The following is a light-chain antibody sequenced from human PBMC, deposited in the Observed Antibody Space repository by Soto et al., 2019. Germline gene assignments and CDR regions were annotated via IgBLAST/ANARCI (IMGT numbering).Light chain of an antibody. CDR1: SSDVGGYHY. CDR2: EVS. Sequence: QSALTQPASVSGSPGQSITISCTGTSSDVGGYHYVSWYQQHPGKAPKLMIYEVSNRPSGISNRFSGSKSGNTASLTISGLQAEDEADYYRSSYTNSSPYVFGTGTKLTVL. CDR3: SSYTNSSPYV. V-gene: IGLV2-14*01. J-gene: IGLJ1*01.